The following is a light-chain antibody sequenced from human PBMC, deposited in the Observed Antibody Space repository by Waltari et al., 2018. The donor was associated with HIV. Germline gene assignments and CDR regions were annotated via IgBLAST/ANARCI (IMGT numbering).Light chain of an antibody. CDR3: QVWDSSSDHL. CDR1: NIGSKS. CDR2: DDI. J-gene: IGLJ2*01. Sequence: SYVPTQPPSVSVAPGQTARITCGGNNIGSKSVHWYQHKPGQAPVLVIDDDIGRPSGIPERFSGSNAGNTATLTISRVEAGDEADYYCQVWDSSSDHLFGGGTKVTVL. V-gene: IGLV3-21*02.